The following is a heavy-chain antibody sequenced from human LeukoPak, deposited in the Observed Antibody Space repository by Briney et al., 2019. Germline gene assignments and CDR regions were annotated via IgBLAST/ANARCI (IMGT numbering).Heavy chain of an antibody. V-gene: IGHV3-74*01. J-gene: IGHJ4*02. D-gene: IGHD3-9*01. Sequence: GGSLRLSCGASGFTFSVYRMHWIRQVPGKGLVWVSLVNSGGSSVKYADSVRGRFTISRDNAKTTLFLQMDSVRAEDSAVYYCVRGNTWFFDFWGQGTWVIVSS. CDR2: VNSGGSSV. CDR1: GFTFSVYR. CDR3: VRGNTWFFDF.